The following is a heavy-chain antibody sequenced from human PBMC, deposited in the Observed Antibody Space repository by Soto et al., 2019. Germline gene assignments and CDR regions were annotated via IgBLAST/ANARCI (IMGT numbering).Heavy chain of an antibody. D-gene: IGHD6-13*01. V-gene: IGHV4-59*01. CDR2: IYYSGTT. J-gene: IGHJ4*02. Sequence: SETLSLTCTVSGGSMSSYYWNWMRQSPGKGLEWIGYIYYSGTTYYNPSLKSRVTISANSSKNQFSLKLTSVTAADTAVYYCARVRGPAGKRYFDYWGQGTLVTVSS. CDR3: ARVRGPAGKRYFDY. CDR1: GGSMSSYY.